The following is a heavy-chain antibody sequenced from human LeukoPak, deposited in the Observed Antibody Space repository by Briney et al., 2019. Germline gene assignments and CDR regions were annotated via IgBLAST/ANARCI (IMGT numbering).Heavy chain of an antibody. CDR2: VSAYNGNT. CDR1: GYTFTSYG. CDR3: ARVRNSMITFGGVIAGDAFDI. Sequence: ASVKVSCKASGYTFTSYGICWVRQAPGQGLEWMGWVSAYNGNTNYAQALQGRVTMTTDTSTSTAYMELRSLRSDDTAVYYCARVRNSMITFGGVIAGDAFDIWGQGTMVTVSS. V-gene: IGHV1-18*01. J-gene: IGHJ3*02. D-gene: IGHD3-16*02.